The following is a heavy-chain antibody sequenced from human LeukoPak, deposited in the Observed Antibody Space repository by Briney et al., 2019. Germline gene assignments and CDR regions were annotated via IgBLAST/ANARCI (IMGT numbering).Heavy chain of an antibody. Sequence: GGSLRLSCAASGFTFSDYYMSWIRQAPGKGLEWASYISSSGSIIYYADSMKGRSTISRDNAKNSLYLQMNSLRAEDTAVYYCARVSVVAATDYWGQGTLVTVSS. CDR3: ARVSVVAATDY. CDR1: GFTFSDYY. V-gene: IGHV3-11*04. D-gene: IGHD2-15*01. CDR2: ISSSGSII. J-gene: IGHJ4*02.